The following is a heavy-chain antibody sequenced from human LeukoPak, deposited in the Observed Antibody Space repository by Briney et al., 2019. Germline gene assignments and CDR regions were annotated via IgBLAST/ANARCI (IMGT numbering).Heavy chain of an antibody. Sequence: PGESLKISCKGSGYSFAIYWIGCVRQMPGKGLEWMGIIYPDDSNTRYSPSFQGQVTISADKSISTAYLQWSSLKASDTAMYYCARLAYSSRWFDFWGQGSLVTVSS. V-gene: IGHV5-51*01. CDR2: IYPDDSNT. D-gene: IGHD6-13*01. J-gene: IGHJ4*02. CDR3: ARLAYSSRWFDF. CDR1: GYSFAIYW.